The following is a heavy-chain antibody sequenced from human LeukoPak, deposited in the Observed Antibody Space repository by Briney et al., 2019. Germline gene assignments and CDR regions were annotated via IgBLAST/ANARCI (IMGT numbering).Heavy chain of an antibody. Sequence: SETLSLTCAVSGGSFSGYYWSWIRQPPGKGLEWIGEINHSGSTNYNPSLKSRVTISVDTSKNQFSLKLSSVTAADTAVYYCARPSPPLVTWGQGTMVTVSS. CDR1: GGSFSGYY. D-gene: IGHD2/OR15-2a*01. J-gene: IGHJ3*01. V-gene: IGHV4-34*01. CDR2: INHSGST. CDR3: ARPSPPLVT.